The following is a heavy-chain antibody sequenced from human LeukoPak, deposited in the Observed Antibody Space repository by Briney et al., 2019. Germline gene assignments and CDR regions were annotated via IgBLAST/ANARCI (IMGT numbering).Heavy chain of an antibody. D-gene: IGHD2-2*01. CDR3: ASSGYCSSTSCYALGWSGYYPFDY. V-gene: IGHV1-2*06. J-gene: IGHJ4*02. CDR1: GYIFTDYY. CDR2: INPNSGGT. Sequence: ASVKVSCKASGYIFTDYYMHWVRQAPGQELGWMGRINPNSGGTNYAQKFQGRVTMTRDTSISTAYMELSRLRSDDTAVYYCASSGYCSSTSCYALGWSGYYPFDYWGQGTLVTVSS.